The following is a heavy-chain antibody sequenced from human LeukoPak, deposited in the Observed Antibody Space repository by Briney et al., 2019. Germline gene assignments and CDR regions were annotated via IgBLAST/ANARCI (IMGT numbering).Heavy chain of an antibody. CDR1: GFTVTSNY. J-gene: IGHJ4*02. CDR2: IYENGDT. CDR3: VSHSDPLTGYSFDY. D-gene: IGHD3-9*01. Sequence: PGGSLRLSCAASGFTVTSNYMTWVRQAPGKGLEWVSIIYENGDTYYADSVKGRFTVTRDSSKNTVSLEMNSLRVDDTAVYYCVSHSDPLTGYSFDYWGQGTLVTVSS. V-gene: IGHV3-53*01.